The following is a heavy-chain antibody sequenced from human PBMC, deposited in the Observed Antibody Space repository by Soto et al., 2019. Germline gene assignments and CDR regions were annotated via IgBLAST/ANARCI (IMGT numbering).Heavy chain of an antibody. D-gene: IGHD3-16*02. Sequence: GGSLRLSCSASGFTFSSYAMHWVRQAPGKGLEYVSAISSNGGSTYYADSVKGRFTISRDNSKNTLYLQMSSLRAEDTAVYYCVKGFTFGGVIATKPHDASDIWGQGTMVTVSS. CDR1: GFTFSSYA. J-gene: IGHJ3*02. CDR3: VKGFTFGGVIATKPHDASDI. V-gene: IGHV3-64D*08. CDR2: ISSNGGST.